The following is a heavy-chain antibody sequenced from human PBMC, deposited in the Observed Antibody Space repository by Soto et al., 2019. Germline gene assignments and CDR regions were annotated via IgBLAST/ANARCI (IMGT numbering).Heavy chain of an antibody. CDR3: VRDGTRTLRDWFDP. D-gene: IGHD1-1*01. Sequence: PSETLSLTCTVSGASISGSYWSWIRKSAGKGLEWIGRIYATGTTDYNPSLKSRVMMSVDTSKKQFSLKLRSVTAAATAGYYCVRDGTRTLRDWFDPWGQGNSVTVSS. V-gene: IGHV4-4*07. CDR2: IYATGTT. J-gene: IGHJ5*02. CDR1: GASISGSY.